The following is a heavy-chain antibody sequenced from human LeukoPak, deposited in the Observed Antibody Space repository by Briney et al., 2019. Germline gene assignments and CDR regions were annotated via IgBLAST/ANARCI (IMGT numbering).Heavy chain of an antibody. CDR2: INYDGSNE. CDR1: GYTFSSHD. J-gene: IGHJ6*03. V-gene: IGHV3-33*01. CDR3: ARYRADWGWYMDV. Sequence: AGGSLRLSCVVSGYTFSSHDMNWVRQAPGKGLEWVAVINYDGSNESYEDSVKGRFTISRDNSKNTLYLQMNSLRAEDTAVYYCARYRADWGWYMDVWGKGTTVTVSS. D-gene: IGHD3/OR15-3a*01.